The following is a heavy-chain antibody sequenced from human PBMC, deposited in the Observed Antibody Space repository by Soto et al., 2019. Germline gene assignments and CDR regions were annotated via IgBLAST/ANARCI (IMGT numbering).Heavy chain of an antibody. J-gene: IGHJ6*02. Sequence: ASVKVSCKASGYTFTSYYMNWVRHAPGQGLEWLGIINPSGGYTTYAQRFLGRVTMTSDTSTSTVHMELRSLRSDDTAVYYCAREGVAPYYYYGMDVWGQGTPVTVSS. V-gene: IGHV1-46*01. CDR1: GYTFTSYY. CDR3: AREGVAPYYYYGMDV. D-gene: IGHD5-12*01. CDR2: INPSGGYT.